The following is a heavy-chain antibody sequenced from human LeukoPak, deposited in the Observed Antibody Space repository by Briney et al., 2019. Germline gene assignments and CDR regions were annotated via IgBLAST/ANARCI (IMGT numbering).Heavy chain of an antibody. D-gene: IGHD3-9*01. CDR1: GYTSTDYY. Sequence: ASVKVSCKASGYTSTDYYMHWVRQAPGQGLEWMGWINPNSGGTNYAQKFQGRVTMTRDTSISTAYMELSRLRSDDTAVYYCARAYYDILTGYQYYYMDVWGKGTTVTVSS. J-gene: IGHJ6*03. CDR2: INPNSGGT. CDR3: ARAYYDILTGYQYYYMDV. V-gene: IGHV1-2*02.